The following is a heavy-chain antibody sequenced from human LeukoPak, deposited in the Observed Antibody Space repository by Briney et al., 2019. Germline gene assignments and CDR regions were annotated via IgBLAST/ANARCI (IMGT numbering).Heavy chain of an antibody. V-gene: IGHV1-18*01. CDR2: ISAYNGNT. Sequence: GASVKVSCKASGYTFTSYGISWVRQAPGQGLEWMGWISAYNGNTNYAQKLQGRVTMTTDTSTSTAYMELRSLRSDDTAVYYCAKENSNYSYNWFDPWGQGTLVTVSS. CDR1: GYTFTSYG. CDR3: AKENSNYSYNWFDP. J-gene: IGHJ5*02. D-gene: IGHD4-11*01.